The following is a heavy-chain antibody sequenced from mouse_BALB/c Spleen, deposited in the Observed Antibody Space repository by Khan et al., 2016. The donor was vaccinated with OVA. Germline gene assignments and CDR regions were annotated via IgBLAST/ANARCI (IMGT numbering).Heavy chain of an antibody. Sequence: VQLQESVAELVRPGTSVKISCKASGYTFTNYWLGWVKQRPGHGLEWIGDIYPRSGNTNYNEKIKGKATLTADTSSSTAYMQLSSLASEDSAVFFCVRPSFFNTVVTTDYAMDYWGQGTSVTVSS. CDR2: IYPRSGNT. D-gene: IGHD1-1*01. V-gene: IGHV1-63*02. CDR1: GYTFTNYW. CDR3: VRPSFFNTVVTTDYAMDY. J-gene: IGHJ4*01.